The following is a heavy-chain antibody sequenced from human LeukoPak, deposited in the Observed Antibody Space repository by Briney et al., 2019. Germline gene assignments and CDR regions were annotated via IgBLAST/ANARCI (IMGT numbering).Heavy chain of an antibody. V-gene: IGHV4-59*01. CDR3: ARDALGSFDY. Sequence: SETLSLTCTVSGGSISSYYWSWIRQPPGKGLEWIGYIYYSGSTNYNPSLKSRVTISVDTSKNQFSLKLSSAGTAVYYCARDALGSFDYWGQGTLVTVSS. J-gene: IGHJ4*02. CDR2: IYYSGST. D-gene: IGHD2-15*01. CDR1: GGSISSYY.